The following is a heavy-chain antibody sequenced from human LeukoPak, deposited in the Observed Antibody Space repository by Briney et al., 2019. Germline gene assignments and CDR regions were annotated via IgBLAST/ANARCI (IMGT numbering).Heavy chain of an antibody. J-gene: IGHJ6*02. D-gene: IGHD6-13*01. CDR1: GGSISSYY. Sequence: SETLSLTCTVSGGSISSYYWSWIRQPPGKGLEWIGYIYYSGSTNYNPSLKSRVTISVDTSKNQFSLKLSSVTAADTAVYYCARVGIAAAGPNYYYYYGMDVWGQGTTVTVSS. CDR3: ARVGIAAAGPNYYYYYGMDV. CDR2: IYYSGST. V-gene: IGHV4-59*01.